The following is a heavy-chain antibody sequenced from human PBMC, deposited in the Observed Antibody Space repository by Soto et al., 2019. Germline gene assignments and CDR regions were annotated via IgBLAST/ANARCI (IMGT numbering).Heavy chain of an antibody. V-gene: IGHV3-21*01. CDR1: GFTFSSYS. CDR2: ISSSSTYI. CDR3: ARGTGSKGMDV. J-gene: IGHJ6*02. Sequence: GGSLRLSCAASGFTFSSYSMDWVRQAPGKGLEWVSFISSSSTYIHYADSVKGRFTISRDDAKNSLYLQMNSLRAEDTAVYYCARGTGSKGMDVWGQGTTVTVSS. D-gene: IGHD4-4*01.